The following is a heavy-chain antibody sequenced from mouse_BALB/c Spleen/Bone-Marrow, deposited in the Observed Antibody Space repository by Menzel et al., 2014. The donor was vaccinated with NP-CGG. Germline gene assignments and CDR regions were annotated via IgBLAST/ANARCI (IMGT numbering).Heavy chain of an antibody. Sequence: VQLQQSGPELVKPGASVKISCKTSGYTFTEYTMHWVKRSHGKSLEWIGTINPNNGGTSYNQKFKGKATLTVDKSSSTAYMELRSLTSEGSAVYYCARRIPYGYAMDYWGQGTSVTVSS. D-gene: IGHD2-2*01. J-gene: IGHJ4*01. CDR1: GYTFTEYT. CDR3: ARRIPYGYAMDY. V-gene: IGHV1-22*01. CDR2: INPNNGGT.